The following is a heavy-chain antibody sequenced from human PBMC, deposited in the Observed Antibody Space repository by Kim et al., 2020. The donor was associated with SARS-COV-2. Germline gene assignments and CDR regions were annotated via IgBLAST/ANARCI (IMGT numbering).Heavy chain of an antibody. V-gene: IGHV4-59*01. J-gene: IGHJ6*02. CDR1: GGSISSYY. CDR2: IYYSGST. CDR3: AREVTMVRGVTNYYYGMDV. Sequence: SETLSLTCTVSGGSISSYYWSWIRQPPGKGLEWIGYIYYSGSTNYNPSLKSRVTISVDTSKNQFSLKLSSVTAADTAVYYCAREVTMVRGVTNYYYGMDVWGQGTTVTVSS. D-gene: IGHD3-10*01.